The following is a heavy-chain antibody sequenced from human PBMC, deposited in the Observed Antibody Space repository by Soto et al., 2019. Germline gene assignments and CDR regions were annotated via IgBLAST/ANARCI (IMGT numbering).Heavy chain of an antibody. CDR2: IYHSGRT. Sequence: PSETLSLTCAVSGGSITTTNWWNWVRQPPGKGLEWIGEIYHSGRTNFNPSLKSRVTISIDQSKNQVSLKLSSVTAADMAVYYCARRAVAGTSWFDPWGQGTQVPVSS. D-gene: IGHD6-19*01. CDR1: GGSITTTNW. J-gene: IGHJ5*02. V-gene: IGHV4-4*02. CDR3: ARRAVAGTSWFDP.